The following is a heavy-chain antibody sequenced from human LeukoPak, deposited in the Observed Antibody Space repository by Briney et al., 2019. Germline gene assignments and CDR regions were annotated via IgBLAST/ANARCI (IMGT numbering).Heavy chain of an antibody. CDR2: IYYSGST. CDR3: ARGDCSGGSCYLFDY. CDR1: GGSISSSSYY. D-gene: IGHD2-15*01. V-gene: IGHV4-39*01. J-gene: IGHJ4*02. Sequence: PSQTLSLTRTVSGGSISSSSYYWGWIRQPPGKGLEWIGSIYYSGSTYYNPSLKSRVTISVDTSKNQFSLKLSSVTAADTAVYYCARGDCSGGSCYLFDYWGQGALVTVSS.